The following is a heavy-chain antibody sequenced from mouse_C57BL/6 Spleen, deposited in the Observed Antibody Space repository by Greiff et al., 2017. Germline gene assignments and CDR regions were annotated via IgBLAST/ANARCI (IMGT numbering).Heavy chain of an antibody. J-gene: IGHJ2*01. CDR1: GFTFSDAW. V-gene: IGHV6-6*01. CDR3: TTGRWDGDFDY. D-gene: IGHD4-1*01. Sequence: EVKLVESGGGLVQPGGSMKLSCAASGFTFSDAWMDWVRQSPEKGLEWVAEIRNKANNHATYYAESVKGRFTISRDDSKSSVYLQMISLRAEDTGIYYCTTGRWDGDFDYWGQGTTLTVSS. CDR2: IRNKANNHAT.